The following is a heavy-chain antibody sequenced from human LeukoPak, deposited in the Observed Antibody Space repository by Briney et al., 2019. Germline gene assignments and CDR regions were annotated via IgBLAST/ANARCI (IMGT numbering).Heavy chain of an antibody. CDR2: ISAYNGNT. CDR3: ARVSGILWFGELIQLFDY. Sequence: GASVKVSCKASGYTFTIYGISWVRQAPGQGLEWMGWISAYNGNTNYARKLQGRVTMTTDTSTSTAYMELRSLRSDDTAVYYCARVSGILWFGELIQLFDYWGQGTLVTVSS. V-gene: IGHV1-18*01. D-gene: IGHD3-10*01. CDR1: GYTFTIYG. J-gene: IGHJ4*02.